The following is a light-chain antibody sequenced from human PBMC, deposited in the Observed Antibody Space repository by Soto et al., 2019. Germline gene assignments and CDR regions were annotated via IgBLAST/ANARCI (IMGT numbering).Light chain of an antibody. J-gene: IGLJ1*01. CDR3: CSYTGITDTLPYA. Sequence: QSALTQPASVSGSPGQSITISCTGTSSDVGSYNYVSWYQQHPGKAPKLMIYEVSNRPAGISDRFSGSKSAITASLTISGLQAEDEADYFCCSYTGITDTLPYAFGTGTKVTVL. V-gene: IGLV2-14*01. CDR2: EVS. CDR1: SSDVGSYNY.